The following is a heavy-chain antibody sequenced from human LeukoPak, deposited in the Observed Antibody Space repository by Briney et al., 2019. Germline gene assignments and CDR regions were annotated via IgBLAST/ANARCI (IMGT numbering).Heavy chain of an antibody. CDR1: GYSFTSYW. D-gene: IGHD3-10*01. J-gene: IGHJ6*02. CDR3: ARNEVYYGAGSYYYGMDV. V-gene: IGHV5-51*01. Sequence: GESLKISRKGSGYSFTSYWIGRVRQMPGKGLEWVGIIYPGDSDTRYSPSFQGQVTISADKSISTAYLQWSSLKASDTAMYYCARNEVYYGAGSYYYGMDVWGQGTTVTVSS. CDR2: IYPGDSDT.